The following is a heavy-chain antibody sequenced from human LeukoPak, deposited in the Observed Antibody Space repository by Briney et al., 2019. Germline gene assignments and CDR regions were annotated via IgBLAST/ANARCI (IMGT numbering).Heavy chain of an antibody. Sequence: SETLSLTCTVSGGSISSSSYYWGWIRQPPGKGLEWIGSIYYSGSTYYNPSLKSRVTISVDTSKNQFSLKLSSVTAADTAVYYCARHPSTDYGDPGHFDYWGQGTLVTVSP. D-gene: IGHD4-17*01. CDR3: ARHPSTDYGDPGHFDY. J-gene: IGHJ4*02. CDR2: IYYSGST. CDR1: GGSISSSSYY. V-gene: IGHV4-39*01.